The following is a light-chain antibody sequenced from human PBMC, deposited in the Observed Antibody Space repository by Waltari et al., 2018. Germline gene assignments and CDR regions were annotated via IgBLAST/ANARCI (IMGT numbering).Light chain of an antibody. CDR3: QAWDSNNVV. V-gene: IGLV3-1*01. CDR2: QDI. Sequence: SYGLTQPPSLSVSPGQTATITRSGDTLGDRYVSWYQQKPGQSPVLVISQDIKRPSGIPERFSGSNSGNTATLTISGTQTMDEADYFCQAWDSNNVVFGGGTRLTIL. J-gene: IGLJ2*01. CDR1: TLGDRY.